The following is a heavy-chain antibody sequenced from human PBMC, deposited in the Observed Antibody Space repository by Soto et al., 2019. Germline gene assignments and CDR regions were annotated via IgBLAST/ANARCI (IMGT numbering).Heavy chain of an antibody. V-gene: IGHV5-10-1*01. CDR3: ARQNIRQIRYYYYGMLV. CDR2: IDPSDYYT. Sequence: PGEALETLCTGAWNSLTSYWHSLGRQMPGKGLEWMGRIDPSDYYTSYNPSFQSHVDKSADKSLSTAYLQWSSLKASDTAIHYGARQNIRQIRYYYYGMLVWGHGSPVIVCS. CDR1: WNSLTSYW. J-gene: IGHJ6*01.